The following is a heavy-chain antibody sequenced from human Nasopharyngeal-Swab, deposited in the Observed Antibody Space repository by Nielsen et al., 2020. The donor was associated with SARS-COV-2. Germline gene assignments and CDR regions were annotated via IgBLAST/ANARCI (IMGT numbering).Heavy chain of an antibody. D-gene: IGHD4-17*01. Sequence: GESLKISCAASGFTFSSYGMHWVRQAPGKGLEWVAVIWYDGSNKYYVDSVKGRFTISRDNAKNSLYLQMNSLRAEDTAVYYCARDRHTVTTPYFDYWGQGTLVTVSS. CDR3: ARDRHTVTTPYFDY. CDR1: GFTFSSYG. CDR2: IWYDGSNK. J-gene: IGHJ4*02. V-gene: IGHV3-33*08.